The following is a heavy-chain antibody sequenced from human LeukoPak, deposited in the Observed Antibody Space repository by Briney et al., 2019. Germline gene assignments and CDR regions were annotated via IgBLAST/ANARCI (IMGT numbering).Heavy chain of an antibody. Sequence: SETLSLTCTVSGGSISSGGYYWSWIRQPPGKGLEWIGYIYHSGSTYYNPSLKSRVTISVDRSKNQFSLKLSSVTAADTAVYYCARGAAARANDAFDIWGQGTMVTVSS. V-gene: IGHV4-30-2*01. D-gene: IGHD6-13*01. CDR2: IYHSGST. J-gene: IGHJ3*02. CDR1: GGSISSGGYY. CDR3: ARGAAARANDAFDI.